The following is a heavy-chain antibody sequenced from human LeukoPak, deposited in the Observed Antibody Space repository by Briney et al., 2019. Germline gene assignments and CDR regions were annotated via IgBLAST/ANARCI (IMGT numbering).Heavy chain of an antibody. CDR2: ISSSSSYI. D-gene: IGHD3-3*01. V-gene: IGHV3-21*01. J-gene: IGHJ4*02. CDR3: AREIAADFWSGYPDY. CDR1: GFTFGSYS. Sequence: GGSLRLSCAASGFTFGSYSMNWVRQAPGKGLEWVSSISSSSSYIYYADSVKGRFTISRDNAKNSLYLQMNSLRAEDTAVYYCAREIAADFWSGYPDYWGQGTLVTVSS.